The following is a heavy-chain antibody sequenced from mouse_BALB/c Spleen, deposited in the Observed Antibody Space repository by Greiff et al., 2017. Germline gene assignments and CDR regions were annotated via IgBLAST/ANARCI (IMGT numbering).Heavy chain of an antibody. J-gene: IGHJ2*01. D-gene: IGHD3-2*02. CDR3: ARKRLGYFDY. CDR1: GYSITSDYA. CDR2: ISYSGST. Sequence: ESGPGLVKPSQSLSLTCTVTGYSITSDYAWNWIRQFPGNKLEWMGYISYSGSTSYNPSLKSRISITRDTSKNQFFLQLNSVTTEDTATYYCARKRLGYFDYWGQGTTLTVSS. V-gene: IGHV3-2*02.